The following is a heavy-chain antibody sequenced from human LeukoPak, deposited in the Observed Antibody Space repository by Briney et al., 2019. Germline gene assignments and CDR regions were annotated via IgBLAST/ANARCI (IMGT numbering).Heavy chain of an antibody. CDR1: RFSLSDYY. CDR2: MSSSGHTT. D-gene: IGHD5-18*01. V-gene: IGHV3-11*01. J-gene: IGHJ4*02. Sequence: GGSVTLSCEASRFSLSDYYMSWIRQAPGKGLEWISYMSSSGHTTYYADSLEGRFTISRDNAKNSLYLKLNSLRVGDTTMYYFARSGYGDFDYGGQGTLVTLSS. CDR3: ARSGYGDFDY.